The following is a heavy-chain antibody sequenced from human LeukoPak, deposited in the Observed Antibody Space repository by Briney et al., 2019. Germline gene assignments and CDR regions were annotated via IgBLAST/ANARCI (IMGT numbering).Heavy chain of an antibody. Sequence: PGVSLRLSCTASGFTFSSYWMHWVRQAPGKGLVWVSRINSDGGSTSYADSVKGRFTISRDNAKNTLYLQMNSLRAEDTAVYYCARGVPRPFDYWGQGTLVTVSS. V-gene: IGHV3-74*01. CDR1: GFTFSSYW. CDR2: INSDGGST. J-gene: IGHJ4*02. CDR3: ARGVPRPFDY.